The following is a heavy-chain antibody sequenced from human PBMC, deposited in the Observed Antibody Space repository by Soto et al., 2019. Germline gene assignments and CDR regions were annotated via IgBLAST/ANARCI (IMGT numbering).Heavy chain of an antibody. V-gene: IGHV3-66*01. J-gene: IGHJ3*02. CDR3: ARAFLRGYSYGLDAFDI. CDR1: GFTVSSNY. Sequence: GGSLRLSCAASGFTVSSNYMSWVRQAPGKGLEWVSVFYSGGSTNYADSVKGRFTISRDNSKNTLFLQMNSLRAEDTAVYYCARAFLRGYSYGLDAFDICGQGTMVTVSS. CDR2: FYSGGST. D-gene: IGHD5-18*01.